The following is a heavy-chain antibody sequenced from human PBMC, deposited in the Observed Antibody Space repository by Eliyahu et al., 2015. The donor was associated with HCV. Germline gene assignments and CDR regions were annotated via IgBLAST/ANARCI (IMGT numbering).Heavy chain of an antibody. J-gene: IGHJ4*02. CDR1: GFXFRIYG. D-gene: IGHD1-1*01. V-gene: IGHV3-30*02. CDR2: IRYDGSNK. CDR3: APQEPHNWNGIGD. Sequence: QVQLVESGGGVVQPGGSLRLSCAASGFXFRIYGMHWVRQAPGKGLEWVAFIRYDGSNKYYADSVKGRFTIARDNSKNTLYLQMNSLRREDTALYYCAPQEPHNWNGIGDWGQGTRVTVSS.